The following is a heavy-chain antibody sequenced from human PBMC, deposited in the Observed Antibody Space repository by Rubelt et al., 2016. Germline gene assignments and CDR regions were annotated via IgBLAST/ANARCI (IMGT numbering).Heavy chain of an antibody. CDR2: ISYNGSP. CDR3: ASSPSGWSPTNC. Sequence: PSETLSLTCTVSGGSITNYYWSWIRKPPGKGLEWIGFISYNGSPNYNPSLKSRVTISLDTSQNQFSLKLSSVTATDTAVYYCASSPSGWSPTNCWGQRALVTVSS. J-gene: IGHJ4*02. V-gene: IGHV4-59*01. CDR1: GGSITNYY. D-gene: IGHD6-19*01.